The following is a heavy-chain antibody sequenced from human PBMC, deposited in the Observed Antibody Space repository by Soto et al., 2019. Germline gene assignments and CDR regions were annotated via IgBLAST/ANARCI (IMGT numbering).Heavy chain of an antibody. V-gene: IGHV3-30-3*01. CDR1: GFTFSSYA. J-gene: IGHJ4*01. Sequence: GGSLRLSCAASGFTFSSYAMHWVRQAPGKGLEWVALISYDGSDKDYADSVKGRFTISRDNSRNTLFLQMNSLRAEDTAVYYCATGLLRYYAYWGHRTPVTVSS. D-gene: IGHD3-9*01. CDR3: ATGLLRYYAY. CDR2: ISYDGSDK.